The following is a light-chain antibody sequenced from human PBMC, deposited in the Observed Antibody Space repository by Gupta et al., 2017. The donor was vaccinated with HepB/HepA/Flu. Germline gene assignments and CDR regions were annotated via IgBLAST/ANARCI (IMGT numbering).Light chain of an antibody. Sequence: DIQMTQSPSSLSASVGDRVTITCRASQSISSYLNWYQQKPGKAPKLLISGASSLKSGVPSRFSGSGSGTDFTLTISSLQPEDLATYYCQQSYNTPWTFGQGTKVEIK. CDR1: QSISSY. CDR3: QQSYNTPWT. CDR2: GAS. V-gene: IGKV1-39*01. J-gene: IGKJ1*01.